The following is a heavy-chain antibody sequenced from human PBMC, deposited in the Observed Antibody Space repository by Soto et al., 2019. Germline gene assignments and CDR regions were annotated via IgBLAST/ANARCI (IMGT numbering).Heavy chain of an antibody. CDR1: GFTFSSYA. J-gene: IGHJ1*01. CDR2: IVGSGGNT. CDR3: AKDIAAPGHVFDFQH. D-gene: IGHD6-13*01. V-gene: IGHV3-23*01. Sequence: PGGSLRLSCAASGFTFSSYAMSWVRQAPGKGLQWVSSIVGSGGNTYYADSVKGRFTISRDNSKNTLYLQMNNLRAEDTAVYYSAKDIAAPGHVFDFQHWGQGTLVTVSS.